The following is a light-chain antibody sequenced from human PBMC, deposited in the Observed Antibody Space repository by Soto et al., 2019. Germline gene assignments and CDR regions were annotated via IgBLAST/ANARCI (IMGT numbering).Light chain of an antibody. V-gene: IGKV2-30*01. CDR1: QSLVFSDGSAD. CDR3: MQHAHWPHT. CDR2: GVS. Sequence: DVVLAQSPLSLPVTPGQSASISYRSSQSLVFSDGSADRSWFHQRPGQSPRRLIYGVSNRDSGVPDRFSGSGSGTEFTLKISRVEAEDVGIYYCMQHAHWPHTFGQGTKVDIK. J-gene: IGKJ2*01.